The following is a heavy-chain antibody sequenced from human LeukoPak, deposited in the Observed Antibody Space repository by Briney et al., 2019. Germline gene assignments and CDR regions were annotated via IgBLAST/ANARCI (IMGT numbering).Heavy chain of an antibody. CDR2: IYSGIST. J-gene: IGHJ4*02. V-gene: IGHV3-53*01. CDR1: GFAVYSNY. Sequence: GGSLRLSCAASGFAVYSNYMSWVRQAPGKGLECVSVIYSGISTYYADSVKGRFTISRDNSKNMLYLQMNSLRAEDTAVYYCVRDPRQGFGAPQGYFDYWGQGILVTVSS. CDR3: VRDPRQGFGAPQGYFDY. D-gene: IGHD3-10*01.